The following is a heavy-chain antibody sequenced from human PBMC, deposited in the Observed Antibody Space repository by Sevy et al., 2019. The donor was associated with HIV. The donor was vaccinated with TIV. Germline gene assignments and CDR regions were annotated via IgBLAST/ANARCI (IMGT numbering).Heavy chain of an antibody. CDR2: IKSKIDVGTI. J-gene: IGHJ6*02. CDR3: TTEAVDCSTTTCSLAMDV. V-gene: IGHV3-15*01. D-gene: IGHD2-2*01. Sequence: GGSLRLSCAASGFTFSNVWMSWVRQAPGKGLEWVGRIKSKIDVGTIDYAAPVKVRFTISRDVSKNTLYLQMNSLKTEDTAVYYCTTEAVDCSTTTCSLAMDVWGQGTTVTVSS. CDR1: GFTFSNVW.